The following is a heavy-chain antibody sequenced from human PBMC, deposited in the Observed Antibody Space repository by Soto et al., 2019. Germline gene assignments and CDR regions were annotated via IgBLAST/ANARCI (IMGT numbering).Heavy chain of an antibody. CDR1: GYTFTSYG. Sequence: ASVKVSCKASGYTFTSYGISWVRQAPGQGLEWMGWISAYNGNTNYAQKLQGRVTMTTDTSTSTAYMELRSLRSDDTAVYYCARGNGRYSYGQPIDYWGQGTLVTGSS. D-gene: IGHD5-18*01. CDR2: ISAYNGNT. J-gene: IGHJ4*02. V-gene: IGHV1-18*04. CDR3: ARGNGRYSYGQPIDY.